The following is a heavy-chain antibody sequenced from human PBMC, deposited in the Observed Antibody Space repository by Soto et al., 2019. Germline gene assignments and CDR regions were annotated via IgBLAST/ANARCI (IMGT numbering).Heavy chain of an antibody. D-gene: IGHD2-2*01. V-gene: IGHV3-23*01. CDR1: GFTFNTYA. Sequence: EVQLLESGGGLVQPGGSLRLSCAASGFTFNTYAMGWVRQAPGKGLEWVPAITDSGDDTYYIDSVKGRFTISRDNSKSTLYLQMNSLRAEDTAIYYCAKLGSSSWSPHYYFDYWGQGTLVTVSS. J-gene: IGHJ4*02. CDR3: AKLGSSSWSPHYYFDY. CDR2: ITDSGDDT.